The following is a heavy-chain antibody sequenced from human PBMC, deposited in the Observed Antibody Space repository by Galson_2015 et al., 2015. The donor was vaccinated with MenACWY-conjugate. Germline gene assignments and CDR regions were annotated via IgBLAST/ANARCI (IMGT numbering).Heavy chain of an antibody. CDR1: GFSLSSTGVG. CDR3: ARRSWYSGGCYSGTFDY. Sequence: PALVNPTQPLTLPCTFSGFSLSSTGVGVGWIRQPPGKALEWLALVYWNDDTRYSPSLKSRLTITKDTSTNQVVLTMTNMDPVDTATYYCARRSWYSGGCYSGTFDYWGQGTLLPVSS. CDR2: VYWNDDT. D-gene: IGHD6-19*01. V-gene: IGHV2-5*01. J-gene: IGHJ4*02.